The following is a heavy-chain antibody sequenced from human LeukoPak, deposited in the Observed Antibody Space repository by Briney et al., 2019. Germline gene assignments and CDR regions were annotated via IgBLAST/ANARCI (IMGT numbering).Heavy chain of an antibody. J-gene: IGHJ5*02. Sequence: ASVNVSCKASGYNFTSYAISWVRQAPGQGLEWMGRIIPILGIANYAQKFQGRVTITADKSTSTAYMELSSLRSEDTAVYYCARRENLPGRPFDPWGQGTLVTVSS. CDR3: ARRENLPGRPFDP. V-gene: IGHV1-69*04. CDR1: GYNFTSYA. D-gene: IGHD1-26*01. CDR2: IIPILGIA.